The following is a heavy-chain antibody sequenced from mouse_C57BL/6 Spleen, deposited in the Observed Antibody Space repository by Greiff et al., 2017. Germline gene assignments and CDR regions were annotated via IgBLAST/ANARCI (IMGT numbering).Heavy chain of an antibody. CDR2: IDPSDSYT. V-gene: IGHV1-69*01. CDR3: ARHDGYLDY. Sequence: QVHVKQPGAELVMPGASVKLSCKASGYTFTSYWMHWVKQRPGQGLEWIGEIDPSDSYTNYNQKFKGKSTLTVDKSSSTAYMQLSSLTSEDSAVYYCARHDGYLDYWGQGTTLTVSS. D-gene: IGHD2-3*01. J-gene: IGHJ2*01. CDR1: GYTFTSYW.